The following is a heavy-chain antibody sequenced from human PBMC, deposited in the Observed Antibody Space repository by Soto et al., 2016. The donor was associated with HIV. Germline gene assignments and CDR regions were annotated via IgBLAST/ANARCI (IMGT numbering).Heavy chain of an antibody. CDR1: GFTFSSYA. V-gene: IGHV3-30*04. J-gene: IGHJ6*02. CDR2: ISYDGSNK. CDR3: ARVLLWFGQSEPSGGMDV. Sequence: VQLVESGGGVVQPGRSLRLSCAASGFTFSSYAMHWVRQAPGKGLEWVAVISYDGSNKYYADSVKGRFTISRDNSKNTLYLQMNSLRAEDTAVYYCARVLLWFGQSEPSGGMDVWGQGTRSPSP. D-gene: IGHD3-10*01.